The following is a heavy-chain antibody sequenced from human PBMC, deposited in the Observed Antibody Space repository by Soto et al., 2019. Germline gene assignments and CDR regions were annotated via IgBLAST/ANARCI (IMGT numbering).Heavy chain of an antibody. CDR3: ATAGLTGTV. J-gene: IGHJ6*02. CDR1: GFTFSSNE. Sequence: PRLSCAPSGFTFSSNEMNWVRQAPGKGLEWVSYISVSGSMRFYADAVRGRFTISRDNTKKMLYLQMNSLRVEDTALYYCATAGLTGTVWGQGTTVTV. CDR2: ISVSGSMR. D-gene: IGHD3-9*01. V-gene: IGHV3-48*03.